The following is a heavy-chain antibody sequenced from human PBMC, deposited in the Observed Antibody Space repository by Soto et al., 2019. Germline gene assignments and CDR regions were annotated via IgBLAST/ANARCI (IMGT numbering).Heavy chain of an antibody. CDR2: LYSSGST. V-gene: IGHV4-31*03. D-gene: IGHD3-10*01. J-gene: IGHJ6*02. CDR3: ARDRRGYYHGSGSPPYYYVYRMDV. Sequence: PSETLCLTCTVDGSSFSSGGYSWSWIRQHPGKGLGWIGYLYSSGSTYYNPSLKRRVTLSVETSKNQFSLRLSSVTAADTAVYYCARDRRGYYHGSGSPPYYYVYRMDVWGQGTTVTVS. CDR1: GSSFSSGGYS.